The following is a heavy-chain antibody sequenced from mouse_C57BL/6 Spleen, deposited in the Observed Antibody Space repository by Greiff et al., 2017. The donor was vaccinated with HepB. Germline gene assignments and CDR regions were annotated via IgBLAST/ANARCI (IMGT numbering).Heavy chain of an antibody. CDR1: GYTFTSYW. CDR2: IDPSDSET. V-gene: IGHV1-52*01. Sequence: VKLQQPGAELVRPGSSVKLSCKASGYTFTSYWMHWVKQRPIQGLEWIGNIDPSDSETHYNQKFKDKATLTVDKSSSTAYMQLSSLTSEDSAVYYCARWGSSYDYFNYWGQGTTLTVSS. CDR3: ARWGSSYDYFNY. D-gene: IGHD1-1*01. J-gene: IGHJ2*01.